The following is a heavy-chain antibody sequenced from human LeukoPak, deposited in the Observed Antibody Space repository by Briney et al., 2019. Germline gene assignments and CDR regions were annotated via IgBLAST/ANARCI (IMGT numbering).Heavy chain of an antibody. CDR3: ATDVTFGGVIANDY. CDR1: GYTLTELS. V-gene: IGHV1-24*01. D-gene: IGHD3-16*02. J-gene: IGHJ4*02. CDR2: FDPEDGET. Sequence: ASVKVSCKVSGYTLTELSMHWVRQAPGKGPEWMGGFDPEDGETIYAQKFQGRVTMTEDTSTDTAYMELSSLRSGDTAVHYCATDVTFGGVIANDYWGQGTLVTVSS.